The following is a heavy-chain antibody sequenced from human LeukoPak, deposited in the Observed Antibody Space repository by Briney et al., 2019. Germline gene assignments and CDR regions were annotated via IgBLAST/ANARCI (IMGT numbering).Heavy chain of an antibody. CDR2: ISGSGGST. Sequence: GGSLRLSRAASGFTFSSYAMSWVRQAPGKGLEWVSAISGSGGSTYYADSVKGRFTISRDNSKNTLYLQMNSLRAEDTAVYYCAKEGEYSSGWYYFDYWGQGTLVTVSS. CDR3: AKEGEYSSGWYYFDY. V-gene: IGHV3-23*01. D-gene: IGHD6-19*01. J-gene: IGHJ4*02. CDR1: GFTFSSYA.